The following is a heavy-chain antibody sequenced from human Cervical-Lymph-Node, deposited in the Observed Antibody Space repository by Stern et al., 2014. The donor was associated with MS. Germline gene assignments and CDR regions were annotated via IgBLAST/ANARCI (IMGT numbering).Heavy chain of an antibody. D-gene: IGHD6-19*01. Sequence: VHMVESGAEVKKPGSSVKVSCKASGGTFTMSTFSWVRQAPGQGLEWMGGIIPMFGTSNFARKFQGRVTTIADESTTTAYLELTRLTSEDTAVYFCAVDQGGIAVYWGQGTLVTVSS. CDR1: GGTFTMST. CDR3: AVDQGGIAVY. V-gene: IGHV1-69*01. J-gene: IGHJ4*02. CDR2: IIPMFGTS.